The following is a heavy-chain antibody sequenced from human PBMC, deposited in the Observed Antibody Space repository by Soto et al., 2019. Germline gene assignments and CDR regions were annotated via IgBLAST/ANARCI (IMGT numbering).Heavy chain of an antibody. CDR3: AREISGTISPSDI. D-gene: IGHD3-3*01. Sequence: QVQLVQSGAEVKKPGASVKVSCKASGYTFTSYAMHWVRQAPGQRLEWMGGINAGNGNTKYSQKFQGRVTITRDTSASTAYMELSSLRSEDTAVYYCAREISGTISPSDIWGQGTMVTVSS. V-gene: IGHV1-3*01. CDR2: INAGNGNT. CDR1: GYTFTSYA. J-gene: IGHJ3*02.